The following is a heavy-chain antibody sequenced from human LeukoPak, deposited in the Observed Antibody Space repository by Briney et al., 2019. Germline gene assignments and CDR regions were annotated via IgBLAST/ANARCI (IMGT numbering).Heavy chain of an antibody. V-gene: IGHV3-7*03. CDR2: IKQDGNTK. Sequence: GGSLRLSCAASGFALETYWMSWVRQAPEKGLEWVANIKQDGNTKYYADSVKGRFTISRDNAKNSLYLQMDSLRVEDTAVYYCARDAPFTPGGDCWGQGSLVTVSS. J-gene: IGHJ4*02. D-gene: IGHD2-2*01. CDR1: GFALETYW. CDR3: ARDAPFTPGGDC.